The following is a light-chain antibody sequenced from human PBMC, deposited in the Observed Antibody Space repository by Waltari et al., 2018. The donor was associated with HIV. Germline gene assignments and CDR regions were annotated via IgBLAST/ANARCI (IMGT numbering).Light chain of an antibody. J-gene: IGLJ2*01. CDR2: SNK. V-gene: IGLV1-47*02. CDR3: ATWTDSLSGVV. CDR1: SSNIGSNY. Sequence: QSVLTQSPSASGTPGQRVTISCSGSSSNIGSNYVYWYQQLPGTAPNLLLYSNKQRPSGFPDRFAGSKTGTSASLAISGLRSEDEAHYYCATWTDSLSGVVFGGGTKLRVL.